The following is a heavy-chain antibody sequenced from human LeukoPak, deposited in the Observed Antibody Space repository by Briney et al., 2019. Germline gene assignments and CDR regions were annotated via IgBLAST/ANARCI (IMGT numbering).Heavy chain of an antibody. J-gene: IGHJ6*02. CDR1: GFTFSAYA. CDR2: IGSDNKP. Sequence: PGGSLRLSCEASGFTFSAYAMTWVRQAPGKGLEWVSSIGSDNKPHYSESVKGRFAISRDNSKNMLFLQLNSLRAEDTALYYCARDLHYYVDMDVWGQGTTVTVSS. CDR3: ARDLHYYVDMDV. V-gene: IGHV3-23*01. D-gene: IGHD3-10*02.